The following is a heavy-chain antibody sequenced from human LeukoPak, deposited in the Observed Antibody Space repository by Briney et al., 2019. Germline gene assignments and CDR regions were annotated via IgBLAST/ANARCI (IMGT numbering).Heavy chain of an antibody. CDR1: GYSFTSYW. CDR2: IDPSDSYT. D-gene: IGHD3-10*01. Sequence: GESLKISCKGSGYSFTSYWISWVRQMPGKGLEWMGRIDPSDSYTNYSPSFQGYVTISADKSISTAYLQWSSLKASDTAMYYCGIPNGDYYGSGNLPFDYWGQGTLVTVSS. J-gene: IGHJ4*02. CDR3: GIPNGDYYGSGNLPFDY. V-gene: IGHV5-10-1*01.